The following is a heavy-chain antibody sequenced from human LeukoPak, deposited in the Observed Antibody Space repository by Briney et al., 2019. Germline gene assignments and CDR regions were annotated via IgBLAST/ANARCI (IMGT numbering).Heavy chain of an antibody. D-gene: IGHD6-19*01. CDR1: GLTFTTYT. CDR2: INAANGNT. Sequence: ASVKVSCKTSGLTFTTYTMHWVRQAPGQRLEWMGWINAANGNTQYSQKFQGRVTITRDTSASTAYMELSSLRSEDTAVYYCARGAPIRVAVAATFDPWGQGTLVTVPS. CDR3: ARGAPIRVAVAATFDP. J-gene: IGHJ5*02. V-gene: IGHV1-3*01.